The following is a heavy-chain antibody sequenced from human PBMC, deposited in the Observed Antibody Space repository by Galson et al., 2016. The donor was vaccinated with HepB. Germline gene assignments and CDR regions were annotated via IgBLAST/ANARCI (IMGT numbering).Heavy chain of an antibody. CDR3: ARVHVLRFLEWFHHPGHLFHYYGMDV. Sequence: SLRLSCAASGFTFSSYWMSWVRQAPGKGLEWVANIKQDGSEKYYVDSVKGRFTISRDNAKNSLYLQMNSLRAEDTAVYYCARVHVLRFLEWFHHPGHLFHYYGMDVWGQGTTVTVSS. CDR2: IKQDGSEK. D-gene: IGHD3-3*01. CDR1: GFTFSSYW. J-gene: IGHJ6*02. V-gene: IGHV3-7*03.